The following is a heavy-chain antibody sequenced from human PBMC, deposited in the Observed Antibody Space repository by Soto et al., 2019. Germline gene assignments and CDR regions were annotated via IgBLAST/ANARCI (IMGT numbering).Heavy chain of an antibody. D-gene: IGHD6-19*01. V-gene: IGHV3-23*01. CDR2: ITGTGTST. CDR3: AKSQRQQWLLTEYFDS. J-gene: IGHJ4*02. Sequence: PGGSLRLSCAASGFTFRSYAMSWVRQAPGKGLEWVATITGTGTSTYFADSVKGRFTISRDNSRNTLYLQLNSLRAEDTAVYYCAKSQRQQWLLTEYFDSWGQGALVTVSS. CDR1: GFTFRSYA.